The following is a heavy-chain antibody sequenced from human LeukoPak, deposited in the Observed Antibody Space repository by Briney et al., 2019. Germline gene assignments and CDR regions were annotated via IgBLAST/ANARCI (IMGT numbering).Heavy chain of an antibody. CDR1: GGSFSGCY. D-gene: IGHD6-19*01. Sequence: SETLSLTCAVYGGSFSGCYWSWIRQPPGKGLEWIGEINHSGSTNYNPSLKSRVIISVDTSTNQFSLKLSSVTAADTAVYYCARGVAVAASFDYWGQGTLVTVSS. V-gene: IGHV4-34*01. CDR2: INHSGST. J-gene: IGHJ4*02. CDR3: ARGVAVAASFDY.